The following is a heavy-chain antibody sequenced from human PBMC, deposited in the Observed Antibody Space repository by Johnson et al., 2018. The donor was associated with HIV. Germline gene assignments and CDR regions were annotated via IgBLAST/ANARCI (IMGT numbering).Heavy chain of an antibody. D-gene: IGHD1-1*01. Sequence: VQLVESGGGLIQPGGSLRLSCEASGFTVRSNYISWVRQAPGKGLEWVSVIYSGGDTYYADSMRGRLTISRDNSKNTVYIQMNSLRAEDTAVYYCARAEPWDRRHYAFDIWGQGTMVTVSS. CDR1: GFTVRSNY. CDR2: IYSGGDT. CDR3: ARAEPWDRRHYAFDI. V-gene: IGHV3-53*01. J-gene: IGHJ3*02.